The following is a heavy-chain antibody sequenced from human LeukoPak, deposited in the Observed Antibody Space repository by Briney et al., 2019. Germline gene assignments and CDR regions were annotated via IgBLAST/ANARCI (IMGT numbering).Heavy chain of an antibody. CDR3: STVSPYYGSGTTSPDS. CDR2: IKSKTDGGKT. D-gene: IGHD3-10*01. V-gene: IGHV3-15*01. J-gene: IGHJ4*02. Sequence: GGSLRLSCAASGLTFSNAWLSWVRQAPGKGLEWVGRIKSKTDGGKTDYAAPVQGRFSISRDDTENTLYLQMNGLNTEDTAVYYCSTVSPYYGSGTTSPDSWGQGTLVVVSS. CDR1: GLTFSNAW.